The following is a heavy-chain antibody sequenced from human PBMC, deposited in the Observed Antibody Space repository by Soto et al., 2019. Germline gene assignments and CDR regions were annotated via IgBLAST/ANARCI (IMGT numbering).Heavy chain of an antibody. J-gene: IGHJ3*02. Sequence: WSLRLCRAASGFTFSRYWMNWVRQTPGKGLEWVANIKQDGTEKNYVDSVKGRFTISRDNARNSLYLQMDSLRAEDTAVYFCARGDTPMITGMDSFDIWGQGTMVTVSS. D-gene: IGHD5-18*01. CDR1: GFTFSRYW. CDR2: IKQDGTEK. V-gene: IGHV3-7*01. CDR3: ARGDTPMITGMDSFDI.